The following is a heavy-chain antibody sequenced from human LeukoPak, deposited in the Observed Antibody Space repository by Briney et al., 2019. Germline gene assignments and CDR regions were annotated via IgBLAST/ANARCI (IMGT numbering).Heavy chain of an antibody. D-gene: IGHD3-22*01. CDR1: GGTFSSSA. Sequence: ASVKVSCKTSGGTFSSSAITWVRQAPGQGLEWMGWINPNSGGTNYAQKFQGRVTMTRDTSISTAYMELRRLRSDDTAVYYCARGYLYYYDVSGYPFDYWGQGTLVTVSS. J-gene: IGHJ4*02. CDR3: ARGYLYYYDVSGYPFDY. CDR2: INPNSGGT. V-gene: IGHV1-2*02.